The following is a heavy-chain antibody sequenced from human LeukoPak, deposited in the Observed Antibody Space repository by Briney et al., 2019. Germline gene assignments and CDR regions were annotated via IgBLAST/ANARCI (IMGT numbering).Heavy chain of an antibody. CDR2: IESDGSEK. Sequence: GGSLRLSCAASGFSFGSYRMNWVRQAPGKGLEWVANIESDGSEKNYVDSVKGRFTISRDNAKNSLYLQMNSLRAEDTAVYYCAGGMGWISDYWGQGTLVTVSS. CDR3: AGGMGWISDY. V-gene: IGHV3-7*03. CDR1: GFSFGSYR. D-gene: IGHD6-19*01. J-gene: IGHJ4*02.